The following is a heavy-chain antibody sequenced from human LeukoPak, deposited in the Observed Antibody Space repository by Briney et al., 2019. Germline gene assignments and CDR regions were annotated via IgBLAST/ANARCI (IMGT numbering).Heavy chain of an antibody. CDR1: GGSFSGYY. J-gene: IGHJ4*02. CDR3: ARGGIAAAVPFDY. D-gene: IGHD6-13*01. Sequence: PSETLSLTCAVYGGSFSGYYWSWIRQPPGKGLEWIGEINHSGSTNYNPSLKSRVTISVDTSKNQFSLKLSSVTAADTAVYYCARGGIAAAVPFDYWGQGTLVTVSS. V-gene: IGHV4-34*01. CDR2: INHSGST.